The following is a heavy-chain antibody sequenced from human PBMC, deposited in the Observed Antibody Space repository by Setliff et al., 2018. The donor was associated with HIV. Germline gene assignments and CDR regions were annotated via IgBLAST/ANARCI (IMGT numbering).Heavy chain of an antibody. CDR3: ARENSNYYDSSDWLDY. CDR1: GFTFSSYS. Sequence: GGSLRLSCAASGFTFSSYSMNWVRQAPGKGLEWVSSISSSSSYKYYADSVKGRFTISRDNAKNSLYLQMNSLRAEDTAVYYCARENSNYYDSSDWLDYWGQGTLVTVSS. J-gene: IGHJ4*02. V-gene: IGHV3-21*01. CDR2: ISSSSSYK. D-gene: IGHD3-22*01.